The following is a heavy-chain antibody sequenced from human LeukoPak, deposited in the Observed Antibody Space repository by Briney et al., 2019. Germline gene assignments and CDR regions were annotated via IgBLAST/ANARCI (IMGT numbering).Heavy chain of an antibody. V-gene: IGHV1-8*01. CDR1: GYTFTSYD. CDR2: MNPNSGNT. Sequence: ASVKVSCKASGYTFTSYDINWVRQATGQGLEWMGWMNPNSGNTGYAQKFQGRVTMTRNTSISTAYMELSSLRSEDTAVYYCARGLSGKAAAGNDYWGQGTLVTVSS. J-gene: IGHJ4*02. CDR3: ARGLSGKAAAGNDY. D-gene: IGHD6-13*01.